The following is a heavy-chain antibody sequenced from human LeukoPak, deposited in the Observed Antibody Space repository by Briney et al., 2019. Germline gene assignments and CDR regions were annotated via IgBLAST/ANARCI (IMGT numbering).Heavy chain of an antibody. CDR2: INPNSGGT. D-gene: IGHD2-2*01. J-gene: IGHJ4*02. Sequence: GASVKVSCKASGYTFTGYYMHWVRQAPGQGLEWMGWINPNSGGTNYAQKFQGRVTMTRDTSISTAYMELSRLRSDDTAVYYCARDLSTVVVPAANFNSNYWGQGTLVTVSS. CDR3: ARDLSTVVVPAANFNSNY. V-gene: IGHV1-2*02. CDR1: GYTFTGYY.